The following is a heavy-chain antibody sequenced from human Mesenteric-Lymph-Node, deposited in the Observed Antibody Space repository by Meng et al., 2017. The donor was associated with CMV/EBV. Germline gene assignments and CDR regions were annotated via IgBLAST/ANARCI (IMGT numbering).Heavy chain of an antibody. CDR2: FSHDGRTK. CDR1: GFTFSDAT. J-gene: IGHJ3*02. Sequence: GGSLRLSCAASGFTFSDATMHWVRQAPGKGLEWVALFSHDGRTKVYAEFVRGRSTISRDNSKSTVYLQMNSLRPEDTAVYYCVKDVPSWTFDIWGQGTMVTVSS. CDR3: VKDVPSWTFDI. V-gene: IGHV3-30*04. D-gene: IGHD1-1*01.